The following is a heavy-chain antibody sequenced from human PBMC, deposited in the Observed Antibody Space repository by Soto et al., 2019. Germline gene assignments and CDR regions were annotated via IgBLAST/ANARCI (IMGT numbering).Heavy chain of an antibody. D-gene: IGHD3-10*01. CDR3: ARSGRGVDSYYFDS. V-gene: IGHV4-4*02. CDR1: SGSISSSNW. J-gene: IGHJ4*01. CDR2: IYHSGST. Sequence: ETLSLTCAVSSGSISSSNWWSWVRQPPGKGLEWIGEIYHSGSTNYNPSLKSRVTISVDKSKNQFSLKLSSVTAADTAVYYCARSGRGVDSYYFDSWGQGTLVTVSS.